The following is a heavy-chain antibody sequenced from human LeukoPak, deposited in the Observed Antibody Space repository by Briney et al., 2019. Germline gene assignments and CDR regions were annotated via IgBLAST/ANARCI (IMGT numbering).Heavy chain of an antibody. D-gene: IGHD1-14*01. CDR3: AKSYNHWFDP. CDR1: GGSISSGDYY. V-gene: IGHV4-30-4*01. CDR2: IFYSGSA. Sequence: SETLSLTCTVSGGSISSGDYYWSWIRQPPGRGLEWIGYIFYSGSAFYNPSLKRRFMISLDASKNQFSLRLSSVTAADTAVYYCAKSYNHWFDPWGQGTLVTVSS. J-gene: IGHJ5*02.